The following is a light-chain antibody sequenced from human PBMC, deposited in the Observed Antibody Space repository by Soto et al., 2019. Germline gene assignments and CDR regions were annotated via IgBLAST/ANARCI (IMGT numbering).Light chain of an antibody. CDR2: DVS. CDR1: SSDVGGYNY. J-gene: IGLJ2*01. CDR3: SSYTSSSPLVV. Sequence: QSVLTQPASVSGSPGQSITISCTGTSSDVGGYNYVSWYQQHPGKAPKLMIYDVSNRPSGVSNRFSGSKSGNTASLTTSGLQAEDEADYYSSSYTSSSPLVVFGGGTTLTVL. V-gene: IGLV2-14*01.